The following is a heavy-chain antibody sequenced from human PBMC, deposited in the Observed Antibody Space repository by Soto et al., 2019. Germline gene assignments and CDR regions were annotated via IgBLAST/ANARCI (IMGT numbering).Heavy chain of an antibody. Sequence: ASVKVSCKASGYTFTGYYMHWVRQAPGQGLEWMGWINPNSGGTNYAQKFQGWVTMTRDTSISTAYMELSRLRSDDTAVYYCARSPFYCSSTSCPGYMDVWGKGTTVTVSS. CDR3: ARSPFYCSSTSCPGYMDV. CDR1: GYTFTGYY. V-gene: IGHV1-2*04. J-gene: IGHJ6*03. CDR2: INPNSGGT. D-gene: IGHD2-2*01.